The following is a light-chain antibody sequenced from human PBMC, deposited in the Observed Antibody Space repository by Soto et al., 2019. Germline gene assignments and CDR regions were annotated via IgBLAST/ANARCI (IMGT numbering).Light chain of an antibody. CDR3: SSYTSRSTRV. Sequence: QSVLTQPASVSGSPGQSITISCTGTSRDVGAYDYVSWYQQHPDKAPKLMIYEVSNRPSGASNRFSGSKSVNTATLTISGLQTEDEADYYCSSYTSRSTRVFGTGTKVTVL. CDR1: SRDVGAYDY. V-gene: IGLV2-14*03. CDR2: EVS. J-gene: IGLJ1*01.